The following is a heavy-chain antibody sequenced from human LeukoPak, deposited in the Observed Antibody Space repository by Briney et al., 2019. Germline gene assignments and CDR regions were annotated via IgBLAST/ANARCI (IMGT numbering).Heavy chain of an antibody. CDR1: GFTFSSYS. J-gene: IGHJ4*02. V-gene: IGHV3-21*01. CDR3: ARASSAWFGELPTDY. Sequence: GGSLRLSCAASGFTFSSYSMNWVRQAPGKGLEWVSSISSSSSYIYYADSVKGRSTISRDNAKNSLYLQMNSLRAEDTAVYYCARASSAWFGELPTDYWGQGTLVTVSS. CDR2: ISSSSSYI. D-gene: IGHD3-10*01.